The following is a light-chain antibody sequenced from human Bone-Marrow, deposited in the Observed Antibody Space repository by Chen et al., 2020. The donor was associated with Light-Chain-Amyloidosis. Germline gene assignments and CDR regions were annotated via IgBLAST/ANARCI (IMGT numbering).Light chain of an antibody. Sequence: VLTQSPATLSLSPGEGATLSCRTSQSVGAYLACYQQRHGQAHRLLIYDTSNRATGIPARFSGSGSDTDFTLAISSQESEDFAVYYCQQGANWPWTFGHGTKVEIK. V-gene: IGKV3-11*01. CDR1: QSVGAY. J-gene: IGKJ1*01. CDR3: QQGANWPWT. CDR2: DTS.